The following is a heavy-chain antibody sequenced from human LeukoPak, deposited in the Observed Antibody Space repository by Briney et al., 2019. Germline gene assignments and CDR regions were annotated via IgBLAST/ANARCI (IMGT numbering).Heavy chain of an antibody. J-gene: IGHJ4*02. CDR2: ISGSGGST. Sequence: GVLRLSRAASGFTFSSYAMSWVRQAPGKGLEWVSAISGSGGSTYYADSVKGRFTISRDNSKNTLYLQMNSLRAEDTAVYYCAKGDYIVLMVYAIPTDYWGQGTLVTVSS. V-gene: IGHV3-23*01. D-gene: IGHD2-8*01. CDR1: GFTFSSYA. CDR3: AKGDYIVLMVYAIPTDY.